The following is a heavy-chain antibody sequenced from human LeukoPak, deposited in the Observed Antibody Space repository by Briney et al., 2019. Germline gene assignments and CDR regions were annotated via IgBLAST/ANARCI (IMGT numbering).Heavy chain of an antibody. D-gene: IGHD2-2*01. CDR2: INPSGGST. J-gene: IGHJ4*02. CDR1: GYTFTSYY. Sequence: ASVKVSCKASGYTFTSYYMHWVRQAPGQGLEWMGIINPSGGSTSYAQKLQGRVTMTRDTSTSTVYMELSSLRSEDTAVYYCARDRYCSRTSCYYEDYWGQGTLVTVSS. V-gene: IGHV1-46*01. CDR3: ARDRYCSRTSCYYEDY.